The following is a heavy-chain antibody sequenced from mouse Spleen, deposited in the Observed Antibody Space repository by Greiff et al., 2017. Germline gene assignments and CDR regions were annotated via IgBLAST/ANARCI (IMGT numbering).Heavy chain of an antibody. J-gene: IGHJ2*01. CDR1: GFTFSSYA. CDR2: ISDGGSYT. Sequence: EVKLVESGGGLVKPGGSLKLSCAASGFTFSSYAMSWVRQTPEKRLEWVATISDGGSYTYYPDNVKGRFTISRDNAKNNLYLQMSHLKSEDTAMYYCARDEDWGFDYWGQGTTLTVSS. CDR3: ARDEDWGFDY. D-gene: IGHD4-1*01. V-gene: IGHV5-4*01.